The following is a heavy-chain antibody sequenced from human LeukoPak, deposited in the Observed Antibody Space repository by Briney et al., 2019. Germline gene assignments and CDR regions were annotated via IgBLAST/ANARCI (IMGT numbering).Heavy chain of an antibody. V-gene: IGHV1-3*01. Sequence: ASVKVSCKASGYTFTSYAMHWVRQAPGQRLEWMGWINAGNGNTKYSQKFQGRVTITRDTSASTAYMELSSLRSEDTAVYYCARDSQLLWFGELFKPLNWFDPWGQGTLVTVSS. J-gene: IGHJ5*02. CDR1: GYTFTSYA. CDR3: ARDSQLLWFGELFKPLNWFDP. D-gene: IGHD3-10*01. CDR2: INAGNGNT.